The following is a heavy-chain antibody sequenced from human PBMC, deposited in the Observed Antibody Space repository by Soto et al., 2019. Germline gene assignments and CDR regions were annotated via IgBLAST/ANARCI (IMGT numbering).Heavy chain of an antibody. D-gene: IGHD2-15*01. V-gene: IGHV3-21*01. CDR2: ISSSSTYI. CDR1: GFTFSSHT. Sequence: EVQLVESVGGLVKPGGSLRLSCAASGFTFSSHTMNWVRQAPGKGLEWVSSISSSSTYIYYADSVKGRFTISRDNAKTSLYLQMNSLRAEDTAVYYCARVFGYCSGGACSSLDYWGQGTLVTFSS. CDR3: ARVFGYCSGGACSSLDY. J-gene: IGHJ4*02.